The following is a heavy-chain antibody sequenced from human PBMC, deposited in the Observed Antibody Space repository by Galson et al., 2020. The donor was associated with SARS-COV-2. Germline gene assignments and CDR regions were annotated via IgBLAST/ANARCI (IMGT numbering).Heavy chain of an antibody. CDR1: GGSFSGYY. V-gene: IGHV4-34*01. D-gene: IGHD3-3*01. Sequence: SETLSLTCAVYGGSFSGYYWSWIRQPPGKGLEWIGEINHSGSTNYNPSLKSRVTISVDTSKNQFSLKLSSVTAADTAVYYCARDLRTGGYYDFWSGYYERRLENIVATYSAFDIWGQGTMVTVSS. J-gene: IGHJ3*02. CDR2: INHSGST. CDR3: ARDLRTGGYYDFWSGYYERRLENIVATYSAFDI.